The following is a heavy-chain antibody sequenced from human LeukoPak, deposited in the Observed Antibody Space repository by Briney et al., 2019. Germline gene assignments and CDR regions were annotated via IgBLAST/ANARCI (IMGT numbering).Heavy chain of an antibody. D-gene: IGHD6-19*01. V-gene: IGHV3-48*03. CDR3: ARDGVYRSGVLY. J-gene: IGHJ4*02. Sequence: GGSLRLSCAASGFTFSSYELNWVRQAPGKGLEWVSCISSSGTTIYYADSVKGRFTISRDNAKNSMYLQMNSLRAQDTAVYYCARDGVYRSGVLYWGQGTLVTVSS. CDR2: ISSSGTTI. CDR1: GFTFSSYE.